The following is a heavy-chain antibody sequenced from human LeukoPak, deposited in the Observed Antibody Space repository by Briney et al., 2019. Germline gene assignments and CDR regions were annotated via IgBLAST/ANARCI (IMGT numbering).Heavy chain of an antibody. CDR1: GASVSSDGYY. V-gene: IGHV4-31*02. Sequence: SETLSLTCRVSGASVSSDGYYWSWVRQHPGKGLQWIGYIYYRGTTFYKPSLKSRVSISIDTSTNQFSLKLSSVTAADTAVYYCARWVGAFDVWGQGTMVTVSS. J-gene: IGHJ3*01. CDR2: IYYRGTT. CDR3: ARWVGAFDV.